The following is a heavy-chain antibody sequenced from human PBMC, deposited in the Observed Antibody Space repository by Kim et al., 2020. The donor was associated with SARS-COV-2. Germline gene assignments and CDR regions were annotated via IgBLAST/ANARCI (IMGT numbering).Heavy chain of an antibody. D-gene: IGHD2-8*01. CDR3: ATNDGNTNPWGAFDI. V-gene: IGHV4-39*01. Sequence: SETLSLTCTVPGGSISSSNNYWGWTRQPPGKGLEWIGSIYYSGTAYYNPSLESRVTVFVDTSKKKFSLKLVSVTAADTAVYYCATNDGNTNPWGAFDIWGQGTVVTVSS. J-gene: IGHJ3*02. CDR1: GGSISSSNNY. CDR2: IYYSGTA.